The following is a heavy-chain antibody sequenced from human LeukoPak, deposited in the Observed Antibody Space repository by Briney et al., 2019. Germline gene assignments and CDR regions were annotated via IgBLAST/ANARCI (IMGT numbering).Heavy chain of an antibody. J-gene: IGHJ4*02. V-gene: IGHV3-7*03. Sequence: GGSLRLSCAASGFTFSSYWMSWVRQAPGKGLEWVANIKQDGSEKYYVDSVKGRFTVSRDNAKNSLYLQMNSLRAEDTAVYYCAREAVADHFDYWGQGTLVTVSS. D-gene: IGHD6-19*01. CDR1: GFTFSSYW. CDR3: AREAVADHFDY. CDR2: IKQDGSEK.